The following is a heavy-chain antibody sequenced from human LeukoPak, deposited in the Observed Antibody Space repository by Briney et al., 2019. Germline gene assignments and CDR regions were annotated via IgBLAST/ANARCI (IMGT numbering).Heavy chain of an antibody. V-gene: IGHV3-33*06. CDR2: IWYDGSNK. Sequence: GRSLRLSCAAPGFTFSSYGMHWVRQAPGKGLEWVAVIWYDGSNKYYADSVKGRFTISRDNSKNTLYLQMNSLRAEDTAVYYCAKSSYYDSSGYEDYWGQGTLVTVSS. D-gene: IGHD3-22*01. CDR3: AKSSYYDSSGYEDY. J-gene: IGHJ4*02. CDR1: GFTFSSYG.